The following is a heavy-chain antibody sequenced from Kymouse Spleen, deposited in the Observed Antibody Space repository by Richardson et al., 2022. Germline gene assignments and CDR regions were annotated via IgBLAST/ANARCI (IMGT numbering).Heavy chain of an antibody. CDR1: GFTFSNAW. D-gene: IGHD3-10*01. V-gene: IGHV3-15*01. CDR3: TRYYYGSGSYSHAFDI. CDR2: IKSKTDGGTT. J-gene: IGHJ3*02. Sequence: EVQLVESGGGLVKPGGSLRLSCAASGFTFSNAWMSWVRQAPGKGLEWVGRIKSKTDGGTTDYAAPVKGRFTISRDDSKNTLYLQMNSLKTEDTAVYYCTRYYYGSGSYSHAFDIWGQGTMVTVSS.